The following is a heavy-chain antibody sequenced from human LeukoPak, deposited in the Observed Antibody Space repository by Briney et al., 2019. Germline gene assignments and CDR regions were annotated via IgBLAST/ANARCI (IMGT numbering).Heavy chain of an antibody. CDR1: GFTFSSFA. D-gene: IGHD1-1*01. CDR2: ISGSGDTT. J-gene: IGHJ4*02. Sequence: GGSLRLSCVASGFTFSSFAMSWVRQAPGKGLEWVSGISGSGDTTYYADSVRGRFAISRDSSKNTLYLQVSSLRAEDTAVYFCAKRTQGNSRPFDYWGQGTLVTVSS. CDR3: AKRTQGNSRPFDY. V-gene: IGHV3-23*01.